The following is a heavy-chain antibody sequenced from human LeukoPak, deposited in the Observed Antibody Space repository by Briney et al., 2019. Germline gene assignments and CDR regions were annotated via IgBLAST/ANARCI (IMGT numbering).Heavy chain of an antibody. CDR1: EFTVSSNY. CDR2: IYSGGDT. D-gene: IGHD2-15*01. Sequence: GGSLRLSCAASEFTVSSNYMSWVRQAPGKGLEWVSVIYSGGDTYYADSVKGRFTVSRDNSKNTLYLQMNSLRAEDTAVYYCARDLGHCSGGSCYSVAWFDPWGQGTLVTVSS. V-gene: IGHV3-53*01. J-gene: IGHJ5*02. CDR3: ARDLGHCSGGSCYSVAWFDP.